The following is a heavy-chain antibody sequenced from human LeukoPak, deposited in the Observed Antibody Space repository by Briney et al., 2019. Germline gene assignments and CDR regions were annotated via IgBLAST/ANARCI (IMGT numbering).Heavy chain of an antibody. CDR2: IYSGGST. V-gene: IGHV3-53*01. CDR3: AKVRLYGDYPEIDY. J-gene: IGHJ4*02. Sequence: GGSLRLSCAASGFTVSSNYMSWVRQAPGKGLEWVSVIYSGGSTYYADSVKGRFTISRENSKNTLYLQMNSLRAEDTAVYYCAKVRLYGDYPEIDYWGQGTLVAVSS. D-gene: IGHD4-17*01. CDR1: GFTVSSNY.